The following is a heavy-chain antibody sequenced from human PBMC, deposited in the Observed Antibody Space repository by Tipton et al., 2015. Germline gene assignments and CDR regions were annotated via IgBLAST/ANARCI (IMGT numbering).Heavy chain of an antibody. Sequence: QLVQSGAEVKKPGESLKISCKGSGSSFINTWIAWVRQMPGKGLEWMGIIYPGDSDTRYSPSFQGQVTFSADKSITTAYLQWSSLRASDTAMYYCAGHRDSSGYYQHDGFNIWGQGTMVTVSS. CDR2: IYPGDSDT. D-gene: IGHD3-22*01. J-gene: IGHJ3*02. V-gene: IGHV5-51*01. CDR3: AGHRDSSGYYQHDGFNI. CDR1: GSSFINTW.